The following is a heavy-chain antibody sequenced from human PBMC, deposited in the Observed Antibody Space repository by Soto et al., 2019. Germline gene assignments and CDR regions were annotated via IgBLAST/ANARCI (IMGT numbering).Heavy chain of an antibody. CDR3: ARRMTPLNYFDY. CDR2: IYYSGST. J-gene: IGHJ4*02. V-gene: IGHV4-39*01. CDR1: GGSISSYY. Sequence: SETLSLTCTVSGGSISSYYWGWIRQPPGKGLEWIGSIYYSGSTYYNPSLKSRVTISVDTSKNQFSLKLSSVTAADTAVYYCARRMTPLNYFDYWGQGTLVTVSS.